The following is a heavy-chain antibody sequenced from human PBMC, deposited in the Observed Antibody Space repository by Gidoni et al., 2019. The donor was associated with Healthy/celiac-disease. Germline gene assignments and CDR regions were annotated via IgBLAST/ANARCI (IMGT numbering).Heavy chain of an antibody. J-gene: IGHJ4*02. CDR3: ARLPGIAAAGSDY. V-gene: IGHV5-51*03. Sequence: EVQLVQSGSEVKKPGESMKISCTGSGYSFTSYWIGGVRQMPGKGLEWMGIIEPVDSDTRYSPSFQGQVTISADKSISTAYLQWSSLKASDTAMYYCARLPGIAAAGSDYWGQGTLVTVSS. CDR2: IEPVDSDT. D-gene: IGHD6-13*01. CDR1: GYSFTSYW.